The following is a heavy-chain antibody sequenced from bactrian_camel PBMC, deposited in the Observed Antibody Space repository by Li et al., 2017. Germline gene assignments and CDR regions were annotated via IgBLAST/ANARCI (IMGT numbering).Heavy chain of an antibody. CDR2: QDSDGVT. Sequence: HVQLVESGGGSVQAGGSLRLSCAASEDITACCMGWFRRSPGKVREGVAIQDSDGVTNHADSAVGRFSVSRDNSKNTLYLQMNSLRPEDTAMYYCAADTVLTPDDDDYANREYNYWGQGTQVTVSS. J-gene: IGHJ4*01. V-gene: IGHV3S53*01. D-gene: IGHD5*01. CDR3: AADTVLTPDDDDYANREYNY. CDR1: EDITACC.